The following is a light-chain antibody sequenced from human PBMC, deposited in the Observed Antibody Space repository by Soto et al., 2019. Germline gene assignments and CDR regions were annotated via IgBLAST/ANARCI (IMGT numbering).Light chain of an antibody. V-gene: IGKV1-5*01. CDR3: QQYNSYPLT. CDR2: DAS. J-gene: IGKJ4*01. CDR1: QSISSW. Sequence: DIQMTQSPSTLSASVGDRVTITCRASQSISSWLAWYQQKPGKAPKLLIYDASSLESGVPSRFSGSGSGTEFTITISRLQPDDFANYYCQQYNSYPLTFGGGTKVEIK.